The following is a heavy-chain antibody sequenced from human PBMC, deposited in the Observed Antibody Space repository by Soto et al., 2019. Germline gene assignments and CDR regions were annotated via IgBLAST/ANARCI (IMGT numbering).Heavy chain of an antibody. J-gene: IGHJ5*01. CDR2: LKDRSQNYAT. V-gene: IGHV3-72*01. Sequence: EVQLVESGGDLVQPGGSARLSCAASGFSVSGWYIDWVRQAPGKGLEWVARLKDRSQNYATEYAASVKGRFTVSRHPSQNSIFLQMNSLKIEDTAVYHCAREGDARWLDSWGQGTLVTVS. CDR1: GFSVSGWY. CDR3: AREGDARWLDS. D-gene: IGHD1-26*01.